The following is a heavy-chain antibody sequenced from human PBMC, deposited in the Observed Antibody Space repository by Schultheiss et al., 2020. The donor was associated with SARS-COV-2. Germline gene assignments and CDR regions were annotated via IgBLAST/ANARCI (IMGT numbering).Heavy chain of an antibody. CDR2: IYYSGST. Sequence: SETLSLTCTVSGGSISSYYWSWIRQPPGKGLEWIGYIYYSGSTYYNPSLKSRVTISVDTSKNQFSLKLSSVTAADTAVYYCARYTLGYCSGGSCYSGLYYWGQGTLVTVSS. CDR3: ARYTLGYCSGGSCYSGLYY. D-gene: IGHD2-15*01. CDR1: GGSISSYY. J-gene: IGHJ4*02. V-gene: IGHV4-59*12.